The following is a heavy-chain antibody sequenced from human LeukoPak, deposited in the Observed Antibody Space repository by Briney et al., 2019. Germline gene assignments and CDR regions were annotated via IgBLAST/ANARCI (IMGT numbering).Heavy chain of an antibody. CDR2: ISYDGSNK. CDR1: GFTFSSYA. D-gene: IGHD6-13*01. V-gene: IGHV3-30-3*01. CDR3: AREYFGSSWHLYYFDY. Sequence: GGSLRLSCAASGFTFSSYAMHWVRQAPGKGLEWVAVISYDGSNKYYADSVKGQFTISRDNSKNTLYLQMNSLRAEDTAVYYCAREYFGSSWHLYYFDYWGQGTLVTVSS. J-gene: IGHJ4*02.